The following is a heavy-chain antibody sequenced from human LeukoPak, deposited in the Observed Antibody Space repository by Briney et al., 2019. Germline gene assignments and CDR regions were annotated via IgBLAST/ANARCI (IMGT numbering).Heavy chain of an antibody. Sequence: GASLRLSCAASGFTFSSYAMSWVRQAPGKGLEWVSAISDSGGSTCYADSVKGRFTISRDNSKNTLYLQMNSLRAEDTAVYYCAKAYYDILTGYYAPDAFDIWGQGTMVTVSS. D-gene: IGHD3-9*01. V-gene: IGHV3-23*01. J-gene: IGHJ3*02. CDR2: ISDSGGST. CDR3: AKAYYDILTGYYAPDAFDI. CDR1: GFTFSSYA.